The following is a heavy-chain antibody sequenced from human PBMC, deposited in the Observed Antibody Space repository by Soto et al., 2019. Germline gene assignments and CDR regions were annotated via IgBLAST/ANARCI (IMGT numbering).Heavy chain of an antibody. CDR3: ARPLKDIVLVPVAMNAYSYYNGMDV. D-gene: IGHD2-2*01. J-gene: IGHJ6*02. V-gene: IGHV1-69*13. Sequence: SVKVSCKASGGTFSSYAISWVRQAPGQGLEWMGGIIPIFGTANYAQKFQGRVTITADESTSTAYMELSSLRSEDTAVYYCARPLKDIVLVPVAMNAYSYYNGMDVWGQGTTVTVS. CDR2: IIPIFGTA. CDR1: GGTFSSYA.